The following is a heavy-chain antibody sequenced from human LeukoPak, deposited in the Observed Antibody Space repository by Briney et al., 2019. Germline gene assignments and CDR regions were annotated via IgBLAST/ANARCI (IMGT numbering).Heavy chain of an antibody. J-gene: IGHJ4*02. CDR2: ISSSGSTI. V-gene: IGHV3-11*01. D-gene: IGHD4-17*01. Sequence: GGSLRLSCAASGFTFSDYYMSWIRQARGKGLVEVSYISSSGSTIYYADSVKGRFTISRDNAKNSLYLQMNSLRAEDTAVYYCARARGLDYGDYPWNYWGQGTLVTVSS. CDR3: ARARGLDYGDYPWNY. CDR1: GFTFSDYY.